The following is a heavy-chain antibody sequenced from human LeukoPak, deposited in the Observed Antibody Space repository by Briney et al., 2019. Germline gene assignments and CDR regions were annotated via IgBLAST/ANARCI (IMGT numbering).Heavy chain of an antibody. V-gene: IGHV4-34*01. D-gene: IGHD3-10*01. J-gene: IGHJ4*02. Sequence: SETLSLTCAVYGGSFSGYYWSWIRQPPGKGLEWIGEIDHSGSTNYNPSLKSRVTISVDTSKNQFSLKLSSVTAADTAVYYCARAASVGMVRGEPGGVDYWGQGTPVTVSS. CDR1: GGSFSGYY. CDR2: IDHSGST. CDR3: ARAASVGMVRGEPGGVDY.